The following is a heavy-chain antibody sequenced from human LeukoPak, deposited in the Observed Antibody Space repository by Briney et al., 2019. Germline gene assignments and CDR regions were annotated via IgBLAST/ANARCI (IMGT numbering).Heavy chain of an antibody. CDR1: GFPFSSYG. V-gene: IGHV3-33*01. Sequence: GGPLRLSCAASGFPFSSYGMHWVRQAPGKGLEWVAVIWYDGSNKYYADSVKGRFTISRDNSKNTLYLQMNSLRAEDKAVYLCARQSYDSSGSYRESKGFDYWGQGTLVTVSS. CDR2: IWYDGSNK. J-gene: IGHJ4*02. D-gene: IGHD3-22*01. CDR3: ARQSYDSSGSYRESKGFDY.